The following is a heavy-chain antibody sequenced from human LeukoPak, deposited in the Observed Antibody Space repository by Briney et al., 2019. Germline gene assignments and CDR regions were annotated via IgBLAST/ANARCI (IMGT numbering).Heavy chain of an antibody. V-gene: IGHV3-53*01. J-gene: IGHJ4*02. CDR1: EFNARYTY. Sequence: GGSLRLSCVASEFNARYTYMTWVRQAPGKGLEWISVIYRGGYTDYADSVKDRFTISSDNPKRTLYLQMNSLSAEDTATYYCAIGSTVFHARRWGQGTRVTVSS. D-gene: IGHD4-17*01. CDR2: IYRGGYT. CDR3: AIGSTVFHARR.